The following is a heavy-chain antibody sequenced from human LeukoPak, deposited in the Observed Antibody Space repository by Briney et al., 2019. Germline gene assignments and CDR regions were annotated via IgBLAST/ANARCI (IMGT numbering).Heavy chain of an antibody. CDR1: GFTFRSFA. CDR2: INDNGAGT. Sequence: GGSLRLSCAASGFTFRSFAMSWVRQAPGKGLKWVATINDNGAGTYYADSVNGRFTVSRDNAKNTVYLQMNSLRAEDTAVYYCARGSEWSSGVSDYWGQGTLVTVSS. D-gene: IGHD3-3*01. J-gene: IGHJ4*02. V-gene: IGHV3-23*01. CDR3: ARGSEWSSGVSDY.